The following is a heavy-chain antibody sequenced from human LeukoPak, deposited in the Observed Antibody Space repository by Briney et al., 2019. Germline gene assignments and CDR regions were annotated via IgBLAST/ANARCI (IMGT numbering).Heavy chain of an antibody. D-gene: IGHD3-10*01. CDR2: INPSGGST. J-gene: IGHJ6*04. Sequence: ASVTVSCKASGYTFTRYYMHWVRQAPGQGLEWMGIINPSGGSTSYAHKFQGRVTMTRDTSTSTVYMELSSLRSEDTAVYYCARGRITMVWGMDVWGKGTTVTVSS. V-gene: IGHV1-46*01. CDR3: ARGRITMVWGMDV. CDR1: GYTFTRYY.